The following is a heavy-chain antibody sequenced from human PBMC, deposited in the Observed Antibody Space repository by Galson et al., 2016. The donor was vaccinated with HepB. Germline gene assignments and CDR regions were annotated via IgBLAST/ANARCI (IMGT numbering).Heavy chain of an antibody. J-gene: IGHJ4*02. CDR1: GFTFSSYA. CDR2: INGDGSTK. V-gene: IGHV3-7*03. CDR3: ASDYWVY. D-gene: IGHD2-8*02. Sequence: SLRLSCAASGFTFSSYAMSWVRQAPGKGLEWVASINGDGSTKYYVDSVKGRFTISRDNAKNSRYLQMNCLRAEDTAVYYCASDYWVYWGQGTLVTVSA.